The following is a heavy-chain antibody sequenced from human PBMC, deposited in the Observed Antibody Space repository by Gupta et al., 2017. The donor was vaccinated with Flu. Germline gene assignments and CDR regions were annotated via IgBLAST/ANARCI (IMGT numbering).Heavy chain of an antibody. V-gene: IGHV3-72*01. J-gene: IGHJ4*02. Sequence: APGKGLEWVGRTRNKANSYTTEYAASVKGRFTISRDDSKNSLYLQMNSLKTEDTAVYYCATGVPAAPGVFDYWGQGTLVTVSS. CDR3: ATGVPAAPGVFDY. D-gene: IGHD2-2*01. CDR2: TRNKANSYTT.